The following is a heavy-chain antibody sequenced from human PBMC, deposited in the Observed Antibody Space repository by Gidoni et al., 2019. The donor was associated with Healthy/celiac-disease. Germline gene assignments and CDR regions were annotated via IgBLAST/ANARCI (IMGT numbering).Heavy chain of an antibody. V-gene: IGHV3-7*03. CDR3: AREGVSVGVVIGDYYYGMDV. J-gene: IGHJ6*02. CDR2: RKQEGSEK. CDR1: GFTFSSYW. D-gene: IGHD3-3*01. Sequence: EVQLVESGGGLVQPGGSLRLSCAASGFTFSSYWMSWVRQAPGKGLEWVANRKQEGSEKYYVDSVKGRFTSSRDNAKNSLYLQMNSLRAEDTAVYYCAREGVSVGVVIGDYYYGMDVWGQGTTVTVSS.